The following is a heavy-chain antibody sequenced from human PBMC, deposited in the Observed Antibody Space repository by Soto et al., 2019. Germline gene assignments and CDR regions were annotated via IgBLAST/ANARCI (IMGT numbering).Heavy chain of an antibody. V-gene: IGHV4-34*01. D-gene: IGHD1-26*01. CDR3: ARMSGSYYLSPYFDY. Sequence: KPSETLSLTCAVYGGSFSGYYWSWIRQPPGKGLEWIGEINHSGSTNYNPSLKSRVTISVDTSKNQFSLKLSSVTAADTAVYYCARMSGSYYLSPYFDYWGQGTLVTVSS. CDR1: GGSFSGYY. CDR2: INHSGST. J-gene: IGHJ4*02.